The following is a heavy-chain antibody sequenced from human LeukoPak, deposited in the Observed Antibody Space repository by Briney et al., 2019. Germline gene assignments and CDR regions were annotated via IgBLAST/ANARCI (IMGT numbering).Heavy chain of an antibody. J-gene: IGHJ3*02. CDR3: ARVENVIYYDSRAGAFDI. CDR1: GGSFSGYY. D-gene: IGHD3-22*01. V-gene: IGHV4-31*11. CDR2: IYYSGST. Sequence: PSETLSLTCAVYGGSFSGYYWSWIRQHPGKGLEWIGYIYYSGSTYYNPSLKSRVTISVGTSKNQFSLKLSSVTAADTAVYYCARVENVIYYDSRAGAFDIWGQGTMVTVSS.